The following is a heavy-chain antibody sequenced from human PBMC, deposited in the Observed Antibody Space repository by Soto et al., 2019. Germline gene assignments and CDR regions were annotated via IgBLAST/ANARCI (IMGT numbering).Heavy chain of an antibody. J-gene: IGHJ6*02. CDR2: IITYNGNA. Sequence: RASVKVSCKASGYTFISYGISWVRQAPGQGLEWMGWIITYNGNANYAQKLQGRVTMTTDTSTGTAYMDLRSLRSDDTAVYYCARFRGRDYYYGMDVWGQGTTVTVSS. D-gene: IGHD3-10*01. V-gene: IGHV1-18*01. CDR3: ARFRGRDYYYGMDV. CDR1: GYTFISYG.